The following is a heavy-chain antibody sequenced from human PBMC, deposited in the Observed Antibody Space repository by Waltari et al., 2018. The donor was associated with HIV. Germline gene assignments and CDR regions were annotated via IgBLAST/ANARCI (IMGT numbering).Heavy chain of an antibody. J-gene: IGHJ3*02. CDR1: GGSISSTSYY. D-gene: IGHD6-6*01. V-gene: IGHV4-39*01. CDR2: IYYRGST. CDR3: ARTPESIRGHTFVI. Sequence: QLQLQESGPGLAKPSETLSLSCTVSGGSISSTSYYWGCFRQRPGKGLEWIGTIYYRGSTDDNPSLKRRVTISVDTSKNQFSLKLNSVTAADTALYYCARTPESIRGHTFVIWGQGTMVTVSS.